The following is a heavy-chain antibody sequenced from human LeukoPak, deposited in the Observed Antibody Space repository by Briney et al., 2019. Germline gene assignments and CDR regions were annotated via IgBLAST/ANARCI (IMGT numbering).Heavy chain of an antibody. J-gene: IGHJ4*02. CDR3: ASHCSSTSCYYY. CDR1: GFTSRSYW. Sequence: GGSLRLSCAASGFTSRSYWMTWVRQYPGKGLEWVANIKQDGSETYYADSVKGRFTISRDNAKRSLYLQMNSLRAEDTAVYYCASHCSSTSCYYYWGQGTLVTVSS. D-gene: IGHD2-2*01. CDR2: IKQDGSET. V-gene: IGHV3-7*03.